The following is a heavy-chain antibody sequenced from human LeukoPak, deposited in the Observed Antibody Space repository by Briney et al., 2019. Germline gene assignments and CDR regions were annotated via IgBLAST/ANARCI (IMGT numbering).Heavy chain of an antibody. CDR1: GFTLSSYS. D-gene: IGHD2-2*01. CDR3: ARDTTLVVPAATLDY. CDR2: ISSSSSYI. J-gene: IGHJ4*02. Sequence: GGSLRVSCAASGFTLSSYSMNWVRQAPGKGLEWVSSISSSSSYIYYADSVKGRFTISRDNAKNSLYLQMNSLRAEDTAVYYCARDTTLVVPAATLDYWGQGTLVTVSS. V-gene: IGHV3-21*01.